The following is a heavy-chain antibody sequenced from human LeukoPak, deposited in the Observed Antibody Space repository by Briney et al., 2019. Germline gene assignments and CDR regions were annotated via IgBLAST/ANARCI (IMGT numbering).Heavy chain of an antibody. V-gene: IGHV3-23*01. CDR1: GFTFSTFA. CDR2: IFPSGGEI. Sequence: PGGSLRLSCEASGFTFSTFAMIWVRQPPGKGLEWVSSIFPSGGEIHYADSVRGRFTISRDNSKSTLSLQMNSLRAEDTAIYYCATYRQVLLPFESWGQGTLGTVSS. D-gene: IGHD2-8*02. CDR3: ATYRQVLLPFES. J-gene: IGHJ4*02.